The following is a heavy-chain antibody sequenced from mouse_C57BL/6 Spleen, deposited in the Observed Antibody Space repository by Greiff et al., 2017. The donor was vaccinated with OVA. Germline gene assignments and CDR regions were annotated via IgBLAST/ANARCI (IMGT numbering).Heavy chain of an antibody. V-gene: IGHV1-55*01. CDR1: GYTFTSYW. Sequence: QVQLQQPGAGLVKPGASVKLSCKASGYTFTSYWINWVQQRPGQGLEWIGYIYPGSGSTYYTEKFKSKATLTVDTSYSTAYLQLSSLTSEDCAVYYWASSWVYGSSSDYWGQGTTLTVSA. CDR2: IYPGSGST. J-gene: IGHJ2*01. CDR3: ASSWVYGSSSDY. D-gene: IGHD1-1*01.